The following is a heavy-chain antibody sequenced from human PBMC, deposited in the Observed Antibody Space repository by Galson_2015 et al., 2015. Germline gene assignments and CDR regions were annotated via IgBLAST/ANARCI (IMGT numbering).Heavy chain of an antibody. CDR3: ARLLITFGGVIPKRAYYFDY. Sequence: QSGAEVKRPGESLKISCKGSGYSFTSYWIGWVRQMPGKGLEWMGIIYPGDSDTRYSPSFQGQVTISADKSISTAYLQWSSLKASDTAMYYCARLLITFGGVIPKRAYYFDYWGQGTLVTVSS. V-gene: IGHV5-51*03. J-gene: IGHJ4*02. CDR2: IYPGDSDT. D-gene: IGHD3-16*02. CDR1: GYSFTSYW.